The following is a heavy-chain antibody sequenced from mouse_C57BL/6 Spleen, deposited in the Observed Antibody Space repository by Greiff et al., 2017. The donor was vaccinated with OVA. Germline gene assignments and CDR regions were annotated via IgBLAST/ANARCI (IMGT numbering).Heavy chain of an antibody. CDR2: IRYSGST. Sequence: EVKLVESGPGMVKPSQSLSLTCTVTGYSITSGYDWHWIRHFPGNKLEWMGYIRYSGSTNYNPSLKSRISITHDTSKNHFFLKLNSVTTEDTATYYCARGDYYGSSSFAYWGKGTLVTVSA. V-gene: IGHV3-1*01. CDR3: ARGDYYGSSSFAY. CDR1: GYSITSGYD. D-gene: IGHD1-1*01. J-gene: IGHJ3*01.